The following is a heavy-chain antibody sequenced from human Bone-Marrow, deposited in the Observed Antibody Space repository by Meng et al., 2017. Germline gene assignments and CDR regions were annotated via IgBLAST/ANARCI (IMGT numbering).Heavy chain of an antibody. CDR1: GGSISSSNW. D-gene: IGHD4-17*01. CDR3: ARRGLYGYYFY. Sequence: GSLRLSCAVSGGSISSSNWWSWVRQPPGKELEWIGEIYHSGSTNYNPSLKSRVTISVDKSKNQFSLKLSSVTAADTAVYYCARRGLYGYYFYWGQGTLVTVSS. CDR2: IYHSGST. J-gene: IGHJ4*02. V-gene: IGHV4-4*02.